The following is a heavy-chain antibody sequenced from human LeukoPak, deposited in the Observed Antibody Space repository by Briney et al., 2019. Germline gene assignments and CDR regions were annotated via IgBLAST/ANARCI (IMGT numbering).Heavy chain of an antibody. CDR3: TREQERDDY. J-gene: IGHJ4*02. Sequence: SVKVSCKASGYMFTSYGISWVRQAPGQGLEWMGGIIPIFGTANYAQKFQGRVTITADESTSTAYMELSSLRSEDTAVYYCTREQERDDYWGQGTLVTVSS. CDR1: GYMFTSYG. CDR2: IIPIFGTA. D-gene: IGHD1-1*01. V-gene: IGHV1-69*13.